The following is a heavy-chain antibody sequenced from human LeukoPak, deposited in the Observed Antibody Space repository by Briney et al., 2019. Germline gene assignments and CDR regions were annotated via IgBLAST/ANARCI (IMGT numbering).Heavy chain of an antibody. CDR3: ARVSAPGSGSYYYYYYGMDV. D-gene: IGHD3-10*01. V-gene: IGHV7-4-1*02. J-gene: IGHJ6*02. Sequence: ASVKVSCKASGGTFSSYAISWVRQAPGQGLEWMGWINTNTGNPTYAQGFTGRFVFSLDTAVSTAYLQISSLKAEDSAVYYCARVSAPGSGSYYYYYYGMDVWGQGTTVTVS. CDR1: GGTFSSYA. CDR2: INTNTGNP.